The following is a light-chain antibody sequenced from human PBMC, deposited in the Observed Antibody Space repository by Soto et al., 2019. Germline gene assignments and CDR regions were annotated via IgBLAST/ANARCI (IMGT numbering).Light chain of an antibody. J-gene: IGLJ2*01. CDR1: SSDVGSYNL. Sequence: QSVLTQPASVSGSPGQSITISCTGTSSDVGSYNLVSWYQQHPGKAPKLMIYEVSKRPSGVSNRFSGSESGNTASLTISGLQAEDEADYYCCSYAGSSTRVVFGGGTKLTVL. V-gene: IGLV2-23*02. CDR3: CSYAGSSTRVV. CDR2: EVS.